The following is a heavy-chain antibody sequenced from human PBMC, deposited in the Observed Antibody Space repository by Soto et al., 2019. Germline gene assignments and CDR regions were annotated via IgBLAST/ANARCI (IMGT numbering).Heavy chain of an antibody. CDR2: IWYDGSNK. D-gene: IGHD3-10*01. Sequence: PGGSLRLSCAASGFTFSSYGMHWVRQAPGKGLEWVAVIWYDGSNKYYADSVKGRFTISRDNSKNTLYLQMNSLRAEDTAVYYCPRGWFGWGAFDIWGQGTMVTVSS. CDR1: GFTFSSYG. CDR3: PRGWFGWGAFDI. J-gene: IGHJ3*02. V-gene: IGHV3-33*01.